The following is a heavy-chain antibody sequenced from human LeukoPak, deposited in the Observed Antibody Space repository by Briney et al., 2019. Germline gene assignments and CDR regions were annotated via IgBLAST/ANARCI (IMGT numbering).Heavy chain of an antibody. CDR1: GYTFTSNY. V-gene: IGHV1-46*01. J-gene: IGHJ4*02. CDR3: ARDQEGFDY. CDR2: IYPRDGST. Sequence: ASVKVSFKASGYTFTSNYIHWVRQAPGQGLEWMGMIYPRDGSTSYAQKFQGRVTVTRDTSTSTVHMELSGLRSEDPAVYYCARDQEGFDYWGQGTLVTVSS.